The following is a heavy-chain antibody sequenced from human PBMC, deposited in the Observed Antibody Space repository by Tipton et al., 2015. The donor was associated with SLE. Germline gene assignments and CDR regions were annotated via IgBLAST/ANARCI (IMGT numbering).Heavy chain of an antibody. V-gene: IGHV4-4*02. CDR2: IYHSGST. CDR3: ARYYDNAGYFYS. Sequence: TLSLTCAVSGGSVSSRNWWSWVRQPPGKGLEWIGEIYHSGSTNYNPSLKSRVTISVDQSKNQFSLNLTSVTAADTAVYYCARYYDNAGYFYSWGQGTLVTVSS. CDR1: GGSVSSRNW. D-gene: IGHD3-22*01. J-gene: IGHJ5*02.